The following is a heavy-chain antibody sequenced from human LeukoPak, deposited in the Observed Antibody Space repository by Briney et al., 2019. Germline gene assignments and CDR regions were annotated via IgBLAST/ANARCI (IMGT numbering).Heavy chain of an antibody. J-gene: IGHJ6*02. CDR3: AKDLSYGLDV. CDR1: GFIFSPYA. Sequence: GGSLRLSCSASGFIFSPYAMHWVRQAPGKGLEYVSSISSEGKTTYYADSVKGRFTISRDNSKNTLYLQMNSLRAEDTAIYYCAKDLSYGLDVWGHGTTVTVSS. V-gene: IGHV3-64*04. CDR2: ISSEGKTT.